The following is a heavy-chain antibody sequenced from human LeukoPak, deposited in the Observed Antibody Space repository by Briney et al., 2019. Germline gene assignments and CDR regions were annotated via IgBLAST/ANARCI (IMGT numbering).Heavy chain of an antibody. CDR1: GASVSSGSYY. CDR2: IYYSGST. V-gene: IGHV4-61*01. Sequence: SETLSLTCTVSGASVSSGSYYWSWIRQPPGEGLEWIGYIYYSGSTNYNPSLKSRVTISVDTSKNQFSLKLSSVTAADTAVYYCARGPRGYSYGWGQGTLVTVSS. J-gene: IGHJ4*02. D-gene: IGHD5-18*01. CDR3: ARGPRGYSYG.